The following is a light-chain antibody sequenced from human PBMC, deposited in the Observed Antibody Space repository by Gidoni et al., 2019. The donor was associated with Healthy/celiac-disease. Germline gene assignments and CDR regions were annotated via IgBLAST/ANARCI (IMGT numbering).Light chain of an antibody. CDR3: QQFNSYPCN. J-gene: IGKJ2*02. V-gene: IGKV1-13*02. Sequence: AIQLTQSPSSLSASVGDRVTITCRASQGISSALAWYQQKPGKAPKLLIYEASNLESGVPSRFSGSGSGTDFPLIISSLQPEDFATYYCQQFNSYPCNFGPGTKLEIK. CDR1: QGISSA. CDR2: EAS.